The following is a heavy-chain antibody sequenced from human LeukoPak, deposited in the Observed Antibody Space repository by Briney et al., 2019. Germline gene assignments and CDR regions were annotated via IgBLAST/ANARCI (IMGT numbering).Heavy chain of an antibody. CDR3: ARSPPIYYYDSSGYYYSPYYYGMDV. Sequence: GGSLRLSCAASGFTFSSYAMHWVRQAPGKGLEWVAVISYDVSNKYYADSVKGRFTISRDNSKNTLCLQMNSLRAEDTAVYYCARSPPIYYYDSSGYYYSPYYYGMDVWGQGTTVTVSS. CDR2: ISYDVSNK. CDR1: GFTFSSYA. V-gene: IGHV3-30-3*01. D-gene: IGHD3-22*01. J-gene: IGHJ6*02.